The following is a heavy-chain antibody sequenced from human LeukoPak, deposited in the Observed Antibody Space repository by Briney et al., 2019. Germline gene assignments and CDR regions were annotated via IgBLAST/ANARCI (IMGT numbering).Heavy chain of an antibody. CDR2: ISYDGSNK. D-gene: IGHD3-22*01. J-gene: IGHJ4*02. V-gene: IGHV3-30*18. CDR1: GFTFSSYG. CDR3: AKDRDYDTGYFDY. Sequence: GGSLRLSCAASGFTFSSYGMHWVHQAPGKGLEWVAVISYDGSNKYYADSVKGRFTISRDNSKNTLYLQMNSLRAEDTAVYYCAKDRDYDTGYFDYWGQGTLVTVSS.